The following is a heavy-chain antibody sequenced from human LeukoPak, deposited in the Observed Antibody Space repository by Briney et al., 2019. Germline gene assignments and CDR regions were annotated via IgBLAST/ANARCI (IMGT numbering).Heavy chain of an antibody. D-gene: IGHD3-22*01. J-gene: IGHJ3*02. CDR1: GFIFSSYG. Sequence: GGSLRLSYAASGFIFSSYGMHWVRQAPGKGLEGVAFIRYDGSNKYYTDSVKGRFTISRDNSKNTLYLQMNSLRAEDTAMYYCAKGTGYYDSSGYYYTDYNAFDIWGQGTMVTVSS. V-gene: IGHV3-30*02. CDR3: AKGTGYYDSSGYYYTDYNAFDI. CDR2: IRYDGSNK.